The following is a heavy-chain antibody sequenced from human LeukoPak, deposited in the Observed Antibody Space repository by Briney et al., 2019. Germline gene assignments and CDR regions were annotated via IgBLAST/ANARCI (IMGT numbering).Heavy chain of an antibody. D-gene: IGHD2-21*01. J-gene: IGHJ4*02. CDR3: AKQGGYTNSWHTVDS. Sequence: GESLKISCKASGYSFTSHWIGWVRQMPGKGLEWMGIINPRDSETRYSPSFQGQVTISVDKSTNTAYVQWSSLKASDTAMYFCAKQGGYTNSWHTVDSWGQGTLVTVSS. CDR1: GYSFTSHW. CDR2: INPRDSET. V-gene: IGHV5-51*01.